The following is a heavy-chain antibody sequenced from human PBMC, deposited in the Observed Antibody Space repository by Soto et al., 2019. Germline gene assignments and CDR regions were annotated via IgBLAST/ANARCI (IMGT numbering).Heavy chain of an antibody. Sequence: ASVKVSCKASGYTFTGYYMHWVRQAPGQGLEWMGWINPNSGGTNYAQKLQGRVTMTTDTSTSTAYMELRSLRSDDTAVYYCARGFRVAATRWWFDPWGQGTLVTVSS. CDR1: GYTFTGYY. CDR2: INPNSGGT. J-gene: IGHJ5*02. V-gene: IGHV1-2*02. CDR3: ARGFRVAATRWWFDP. D-gene: IGHD2-15*01.